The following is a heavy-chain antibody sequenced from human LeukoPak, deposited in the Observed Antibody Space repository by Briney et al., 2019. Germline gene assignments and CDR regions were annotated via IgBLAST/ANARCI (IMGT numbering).Heavy chain of an antibody. CDR1: GYTFTSYG. Sequence: ASVKVSGKASGYTFTSYGISWVRQAPGQGLEWMGWISASNGNTDHAQKFQGRVTMTTDTSTTTAYMELRSLRSDDTAVYYCARDTSYSWYDTFGDYWGQGTLVTVSS. J-gene: IGHJ4*02. D-gene: IGHD6-13*01. V-gene: IGHV1-18*01. CDR2: ISASNGNT. CDR3: ARDTSYSWYDTFGDY.